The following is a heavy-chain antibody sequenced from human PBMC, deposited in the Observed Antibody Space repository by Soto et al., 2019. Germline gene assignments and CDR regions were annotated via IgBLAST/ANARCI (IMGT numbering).Heavy chain of an antibody. Sequence: QVQLQQWGAGLLKPSETLSLTCAVYGGFVSSSSYYWSWIRQPPGKGLEWIGEMSHSGGTHFNPSLKSRVTISVDTSKNQFYLKMSSVTAADTALYYCARVERGTATTVVDAFDIWGPGTMVTVSS. CDR3: ARVERGTATTVVDAFDI. V-gene: IGHV4-34*01. D-gene: IGHD1-1*01. CDR2: MSHSGGT. CDR1: GGFVSSSSYY. J-gene: IGHJ3*02.